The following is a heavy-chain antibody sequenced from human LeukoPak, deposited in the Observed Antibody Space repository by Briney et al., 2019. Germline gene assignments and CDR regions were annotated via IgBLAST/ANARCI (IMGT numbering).Heavy chain of an antibody. D-gene: IGHD6-13*01. V-gene: IGHV5-51*01. J-gene: IGHJ4*02. CDR3: ARHWGKGKSSSPYGFVNY. CDR2: IYPGDSDT. Sequence: GESLKISCKGSGYSFTSYWIGWVRQMPGKGLEWMGIIYPGDSDTGYSPSFQGRVTISADKSISTAYLQWSSLKASDTAMYYCARHWGKGKSSSPYGFVNYWGQGTLVTVSS. CDR1: GYSFTSYW.